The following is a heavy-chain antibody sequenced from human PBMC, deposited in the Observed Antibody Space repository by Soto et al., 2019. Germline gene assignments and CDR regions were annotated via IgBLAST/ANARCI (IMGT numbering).Heavy chain of an antibody. CDR1: CGSVSSSSYY. J-gene: IGHJ4*02. CDR3: ARPGRRALALFDY. Sequence: SXTLSLTWTVSCGSVSSSSYYWGWIRQPPGKGLEWIGSIYYSGSTYYNPSLKSRVTISVDTSKNQFSLKLSSVTAADKAVYYCARPGRRALALFDYWGQGTLVTVYS. D-gene: IGHD6-25*01. CDR2: IYYSGST. V-gene: IGHV4-39*01.